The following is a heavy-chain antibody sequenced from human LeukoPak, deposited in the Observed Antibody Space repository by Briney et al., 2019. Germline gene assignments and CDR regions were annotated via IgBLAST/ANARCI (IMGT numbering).Heavy chain of an antibody. CDR1: GFTFSSYS. J-gene: IGHJ6*02. V-gene: IGHV3-21*01. D-gene: IGHD2-2*01. Sequence: GGSLRLSCAASGFTFSSYSMNWVRQAPGKGLEWVSSISSSSYIYYADSVKGRFTISRDNAKNSLYLQMNSLRAEDTAVYYCTSCYEGSPRYYYGMDVWGQGTTVTVSS. CDR2: ISSSSYI. CDR3: TSCYEGSPRYYYGMDV.